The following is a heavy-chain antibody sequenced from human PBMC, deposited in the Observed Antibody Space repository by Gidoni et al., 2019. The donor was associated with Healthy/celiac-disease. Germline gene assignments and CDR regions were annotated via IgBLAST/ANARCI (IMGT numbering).Heavy chain of an antibody. CDR3: AGTLAYCGGDCSPYFDY. V-gene: IGHV4-59*01. CDR2: IYYSGST. J-gene: IGHJ4*02. CDR1: GGSISSYY. Sequence: QVQLQESGPGLVKPSENLSLTCTVSGGSISSYYWSWIRQPPGKGLEWIGYIYYSGSTNYNPSLKSRVTISVDTSKNQFSLKLSSVTAADTAVYYCAGTLAYCGGDCSPYFDYWGQGTLVTVSS. D-gene: IGHD2-21*02.